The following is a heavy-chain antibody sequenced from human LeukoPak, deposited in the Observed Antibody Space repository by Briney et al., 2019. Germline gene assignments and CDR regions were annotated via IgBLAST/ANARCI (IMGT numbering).Heavy chain of an antibody. D-gene: IGHD5-24*01. Sequence: ASVKVSCKASGYTFTSYDINWVRQATGQGLEWMGWMNPNSGNTGYAQKFQGRVTMTRNTSISTAYMELSSLRSEDTAVYYCARLLVLWGWLQLEYGMDVWGQGPTVTVSS. V-gene: IGHV1-8*01. CDR1: GYTFTSYD. CDR3: ARLLVLWGWLQLEYGMDV. J-gene: IGHJ6*01. CDR2: MNPNSGNT.